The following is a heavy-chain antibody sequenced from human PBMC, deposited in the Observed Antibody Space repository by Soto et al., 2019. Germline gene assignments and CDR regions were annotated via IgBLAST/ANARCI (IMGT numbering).Heavy chain of an antibody. Sequence: SETLSLTCTFSGGSIISGGYYWSCIRQHPGKGLEWIGYIYYSGSTYYNPSLKSRVTISVDTSKNQFSLKLSSVTAADTAVYYCASGKRTYDFWSGYFPFFDYWGQGTLVTVSS. J-gene: IGHJ4*02. CDR3: ASGKRTYDFWSGYFPFFDY. V-gene: IGHV4-31*03. D-gene: IGHD3-3*01. CDR2: IYYSGST. CDR1: GGSIISGGYY.